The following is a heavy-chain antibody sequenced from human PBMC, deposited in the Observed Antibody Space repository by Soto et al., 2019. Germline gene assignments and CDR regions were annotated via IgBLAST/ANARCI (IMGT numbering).Heavy chain of an antibody. CDR2: ISYDGSNK. D-gene: IGHD3-10*01. CDR1: GFTFSSYA. V-gene: IGHV3-30-3*01. J-gene: IGHJ4*02. CDR3: ARDLNAGAPTPDY. Sequence: QVQLVESGGGVVQPGRSLRLSCAASGFTFSSYAMHWVRHAPGKGLEWVAVISYDGSNKYYADSVKGRFTISRDNSKNPLYLQMNSLRAEDTAVYYCARDLNAGAPTPDYWGQGTLVTVSS.